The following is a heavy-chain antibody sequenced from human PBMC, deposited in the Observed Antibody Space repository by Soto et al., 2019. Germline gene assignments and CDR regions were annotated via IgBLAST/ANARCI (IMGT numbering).Heavy chain of an antibody. CDR3: ARDGPSRSRYYFDY. CDR2: IYGAAST. D-gene: IGHD6-13*01. Sequence: EVQLVESGGGLVQPGGSLRLSCAASGFTVSSNYMNWVRQAPGKGLEWVSIIYGAASTYYADSVKGRFTISRDNSKNTTDLQMNSLRAEDTAVYYCARDGPSRSRYYFDYWGQGTLVTVSS. V-gene: IGHV3-66*01. J-gene: IGHJ4*02. CDR1: GFTVSSNY.